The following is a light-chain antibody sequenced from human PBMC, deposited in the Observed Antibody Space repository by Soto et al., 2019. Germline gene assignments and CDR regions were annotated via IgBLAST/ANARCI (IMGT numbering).Light chain of an antibody. V-gene: IGLV1-40*01. CDR1: SSNIGAAYD. J-gene: IGLJ2*01. CDR2: GNS. Sequence: QSALTQPPSVSGAPGQRVTISCTGSSSNIGAAYDVHWYQQLPGTAPKLLIYGNSNRPSGVPDRFSGSSSGAERYLTISSLQSEDEADYYCQTWGTGIQVFGGGTKLTVL. CDR3: QTWGTGIQV.